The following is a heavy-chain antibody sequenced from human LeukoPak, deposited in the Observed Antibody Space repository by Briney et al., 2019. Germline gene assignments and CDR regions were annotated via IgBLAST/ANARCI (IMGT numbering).Heavy chain of an antibody. CDR1: GYTFTSYD. CDR3: ARDSDYSGYDWFVY. J-gene: IGHJ4*02. CDR2: ITPYNGST. V-gene: IGHV1-18*01. Sequence: ASVKVSCKASGYTFTSYDITWVRQAPGQGLEWMGWITPYNGSTNYAQKLQGRVTMTTDTSTSTAYMELRSLMSDDTAVYYCARDSDYSGYDWFVYWGQGTLVTVSS. D-gene: IGHD5-12*01.